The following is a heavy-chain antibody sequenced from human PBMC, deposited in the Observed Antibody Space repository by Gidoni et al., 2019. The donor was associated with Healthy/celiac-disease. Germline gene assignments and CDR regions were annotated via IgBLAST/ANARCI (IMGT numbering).Heavy chain of an antibody. CDR3: ARVGKRVFDY. V-gene: IGHV4-59*01. J-gene: IGHJ4*02. Sequence: QVQLQESGPGLVKPSETLSLTCTVSGGSISSYYWSWIRQPPGKGLEWIGYIYYSGSTNDNPSLKSRVTISVDTSKNQFSLKLSSVTAADTAVYYCARVGKRVFDYWGQGTLVTVSS. CDR2: IYYSGST. CDR1: GGSISSYY.